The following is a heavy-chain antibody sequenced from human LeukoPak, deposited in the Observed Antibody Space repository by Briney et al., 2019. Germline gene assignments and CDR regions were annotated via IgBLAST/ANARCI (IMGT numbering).Heavy chain of an antibody. CDR2: IYTSGST. V-gene: IGHV4-61*02. CDR3: ARGGGWLQLRAFDI. J-gene: IGHJ3*02. D-gene: IGHD5-24*01. Sequence: PSQTLSLTCTVYGGSISSGSYYWSWIRQPAGKGLEWIGRIYTSGSTNYNPSLKSRGTISVDTSKNQFSLKLSSVTAADTAVYYCARGGGWLQLRAFDIWGQGTMVTVSS. CDR1: GGSISSGSYY.